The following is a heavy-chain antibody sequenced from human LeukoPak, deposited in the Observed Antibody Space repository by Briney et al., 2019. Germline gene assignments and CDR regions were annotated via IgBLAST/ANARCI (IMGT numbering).Heavy chain of an antibody. J-gene: IGHJ5*02. V-gene: IGHV4-39*01. Sequence: SETLSLTCTVSGGSISSSSYYWGWIRQSPGKGLEWIGSIYYSGSTYYNPSLKSRVTISVDTSKNQFSLKLSSVTAADTAVYYCATHVVVAANNNWFDPWGQGTLVTVSS. CDR2: IYYSGST. CDR3: ATHVVVAANNNWFDP. D-gene: IGHD2-15*01. CDR1: GGSISSSSYY.